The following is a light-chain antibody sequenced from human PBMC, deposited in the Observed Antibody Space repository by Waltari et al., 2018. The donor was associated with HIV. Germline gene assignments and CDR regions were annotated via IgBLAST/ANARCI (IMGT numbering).Light chain of an antibody. CDR1: QRISTN. Sequence: VMTQSPATLSVSPGDRATLSCKTSQRISTNLAWSQQNPGQVPRLLIYGASTRATGIPDSVSGSTAGTDFTLTISSLQSEDSAVYYCQQYNNWPFTFGPGTRLEIK. V-gene: IGKV3-15*01. CDR3: QQYNNWPFT. J-gene: IGKJ3*01. CDR2: GAS.